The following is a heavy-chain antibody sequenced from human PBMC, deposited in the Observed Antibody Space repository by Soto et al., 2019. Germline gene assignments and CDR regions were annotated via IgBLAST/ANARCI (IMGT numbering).Heavy chain of an antibody. CDR1: EFTLSGHF. CDR2: MFSGGST. J-gene: IGHJ4*02. CDR3: AKIYGSGSSH. Sequence: EVQLLESGGGLAQPGGSRRLSCAASEFTLSGHFMSWVRQPPGKGLEWVSIMFSGGSTDYADSVKGRFIISRDNSKNILYLQMNNLRAEDTATYYCAKIYGSGSSHWGQGALVIVSS. V-gene: IGHV3-66*01. D-gene: IGHD3-10*01.